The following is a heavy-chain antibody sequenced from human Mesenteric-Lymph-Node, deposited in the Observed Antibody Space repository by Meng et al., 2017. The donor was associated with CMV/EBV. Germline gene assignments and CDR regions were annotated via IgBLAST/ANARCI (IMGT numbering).Heavy chain of an antibody. V-gene: IGHV3-48*04. Sequence: GGSLRLSCAASGFTFSSYSMNWVRQAPGKGLEWVSYISSSSSSTIYYADSVKGRFTISRDNAKNSLYLQMNSLRAEDTAVYYCARAHDYGDSWFDPWGQGTLVTVSS. D-gene: IGHD4-17*01. J-gene: IGHJ5*02. CDR2: ISSSSSSTI. CDR1: GFTFSSYS. CDR3: ARAHDYGDSWFDP.